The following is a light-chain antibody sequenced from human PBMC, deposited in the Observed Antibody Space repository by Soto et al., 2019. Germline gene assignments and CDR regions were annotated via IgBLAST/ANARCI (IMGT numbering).Light chain of an antibody. CDR1: QSVSSN. CDR2: GAS. J-gene: IGKJ4*01. V-gene: IGKV3-15*01. Sequence: EIVMTQSPSTVSVSPGERAPLSCRASQSVSSNLAWYQQKPGQAPRLLIYGASTRATGIPARFSGSGSGTDFTLTISRLEPEDFAVYYCQQYNSWPLTFGGGTKV. CDR3: QQYNSWPLT.